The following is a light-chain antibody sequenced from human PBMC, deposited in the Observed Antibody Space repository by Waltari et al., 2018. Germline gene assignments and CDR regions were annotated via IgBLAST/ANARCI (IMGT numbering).Light chain of an antibody. CDR2: GTG. Sequence: LLTQSPGTLSLSPGETATLFCRASQSVSSSYLAWYQQKPGQAARLLIYGTGSRATGIPDRFSGGGSGTDFTLTISRLEREDFAVYYCQQDCSSPLTFGGGTKVEIE. CDR1: QSVSSSY. CDR3: QQDCSSPLT. J-gene: IGKJ4*01. V-gene: IGKV3-20*01.